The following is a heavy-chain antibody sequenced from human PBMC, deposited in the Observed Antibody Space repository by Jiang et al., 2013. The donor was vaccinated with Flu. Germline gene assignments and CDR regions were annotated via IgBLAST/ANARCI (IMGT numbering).Heavy chain of an antibody. CDR1: GGSISSYY. D-gene: IGHD5-18*01. J-gene: IGHJ4*02. V-gene: IGHV4-59*01. CDR3: ARSRGYSYGVLDY. Sequence: SLTCTVSGGSISSYYWSWIRQPPGKGLEWIGYIYYSGSTNYNPSLKSRVTISVDTSKNQFSLKLSSVTAADTAVYYCARSRGYSYGVLDYWGQGTLVTVSS. CDR2: IYYSGST.